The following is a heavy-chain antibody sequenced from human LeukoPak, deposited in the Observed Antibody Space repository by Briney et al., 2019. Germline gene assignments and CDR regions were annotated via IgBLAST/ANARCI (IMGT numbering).Heavy chain of an antibody. D-gene: IGHD2-2*01. CDR1: GGSISSSNW. V-gene: IGHV4-4*02. J-gene: IGHJ4*02. CDR2: IYHSGST. Sequence: SETLSLTCAVSGGSISSSNWWSWVRQPPGKGLEWIGEIYHSGSTNYNPSLKSRVTISVDTSKNQFSLKLSSVTAADTAVYYCARGRRYRSSTSPFDYWGQGTLVTVSS. CDR3: ARGRRYRSSTSPFDY.